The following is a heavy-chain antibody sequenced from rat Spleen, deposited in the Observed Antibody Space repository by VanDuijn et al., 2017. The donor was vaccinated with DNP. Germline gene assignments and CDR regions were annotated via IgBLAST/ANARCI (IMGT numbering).Heavy chain of an antibody. CDR3: TVELGY. CDR2: IWGGGTT. CDR1: GFSLTSNS. J-gene: IGHJ2*01. Sequence: QVQLKESGPGLVQSSQTLSLTCTVSGFSLTSNSVHWVRQPPGKGLEWVGAIWGGGTTEYNSALKSRLSITRDTSKSQVFLKMNSLQTEDTAIYFCTVELGYWGQGVMVTVSS. V-gene: IGHV2-1*01.